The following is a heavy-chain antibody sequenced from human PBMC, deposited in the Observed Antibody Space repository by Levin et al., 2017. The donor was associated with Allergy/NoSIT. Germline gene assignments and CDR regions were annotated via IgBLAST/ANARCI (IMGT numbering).Heavy chain of an antibody. CDR2: IIPILGTP. CDR3: ATTMVGANNGLDV. CDR1: GDTFRAYA. J-gene: IGHJ6*02. V-gene: IGHV1-69*13. D-gene: IGHD1-26*01. Sequence: ASVKVSCKASGDTFRAYAFTWVRQAPGQGLEWMGGIIPILGTPNYAQKNQGRVTILADESTSTAYMELTNLTSEDTAVYYCATTMVGANNGLDVWGQGTTVTVSS.